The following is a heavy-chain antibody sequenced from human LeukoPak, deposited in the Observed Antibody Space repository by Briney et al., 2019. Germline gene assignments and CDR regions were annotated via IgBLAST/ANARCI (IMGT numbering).Heavy chain of an antibody. J-gene: IGHJ4*02. V-gene: IGHV3-23*01. CDR3: ARDLRRDCSTTTCYAFDY. Sequence: GGSLRVSCAASGFTFSTYSMSWVRQAPGKGLEWVSVISGSGGLTYYTDSVKGRFTISRDNSKNTLYLQMNSLRADDTAVYYCARDLRRDCSTTTCYAFDYWGQGTLVTVSS. D-gene: IGHD2-2*01. CDR2: ISGSGGLT. CDR1: GFTFSTYS.